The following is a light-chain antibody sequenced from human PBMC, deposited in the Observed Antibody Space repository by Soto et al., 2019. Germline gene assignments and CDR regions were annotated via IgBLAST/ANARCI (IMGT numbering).Light chain of an antibody. CDR1: SSDVGGYNY. Sequence: QSALTQPASVSGSPGQSITISCTGTSSDVGGYNYVSWYQQHPGKAPKLMIYDVSNRPSGVSNRFSGSKSGNTASLTISGLQAEDEADYYCSSYTSSSLYVFGTCTQLTVL. V-gene: IGLV2-14*01. CDR2: DVS. J-gene: IGLJ1*01. CDR3: SSYTSSSLYV.